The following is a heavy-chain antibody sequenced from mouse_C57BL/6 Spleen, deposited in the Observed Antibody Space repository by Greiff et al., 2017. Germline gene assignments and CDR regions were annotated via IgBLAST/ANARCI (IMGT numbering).Heavy chain of an antibody. V-gene: IGHV1-15*01. CDR2: IDPETGGT. D-gene: IGHD4-1*01. CDR3: TGTGTGYYFDY. CDR1: GYTFTDYE. Sequence: VQLQQSGAELVRPGASVTLSCKASGYTFTDYEMHWVKQTPVHGLEWIGAIDPETGGTAYNQKFKGKAILTADKSSSTAYMELRSLTSEDSAVYYCTGTGTGYYFDYWGQGTTLTVSS. J-gene: IGHJ2*01.